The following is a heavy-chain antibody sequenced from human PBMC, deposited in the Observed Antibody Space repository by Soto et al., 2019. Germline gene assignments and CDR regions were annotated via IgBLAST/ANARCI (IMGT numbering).Heavy chain of an antibody. J-gene: IGHJ4*02. D-gene: IGHD6-6*01. CDR3: AKGDGRIVPRHFDY. V-gene: IGHV3-23*01. CDR1: GFTFSSYA. CDR2: ISSGGGSP. Sequence: EVQLLESGGGLVQPGGSLRLSCAASGFTFSSYAMSWVRQAPGKGLEWVSGISSGGGSPYNADSVKGRFTISRDNTKNTTYLQMDSLRADDTAVYYCAKGDGRIVPRHFDYWGQGTLVTVSS.